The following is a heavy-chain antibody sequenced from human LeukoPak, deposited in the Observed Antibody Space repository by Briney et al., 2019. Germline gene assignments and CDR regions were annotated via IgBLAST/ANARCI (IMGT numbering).Heavy chain of an antibody. CDR3: ARGSSGYYYHYYGMDV. CDR1: GFTVSSYY. J-gene: IGHJ6*02. D-gene: IGHD3-22*01. Sequence: GGSLRLSCAASGFTVSSYYMNWVRQAPGKGLEWVSVIYSGGNTYYADSVKGRSTISRDNSKNTLYLQMNSLRAEDTAVYYCARGSSGYYYHYYGMDVWGQGTTVTVSS. CDR2: IYSGGNT. V-gene: IGHV3-66*01.